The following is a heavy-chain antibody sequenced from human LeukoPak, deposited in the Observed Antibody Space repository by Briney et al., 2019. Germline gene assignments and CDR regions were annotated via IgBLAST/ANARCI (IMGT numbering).Heavy chain of an antibody. CDR3: ASYGSGSSNLDY. V-gene: IGHV3-23*01. D-gene: IGHD3-10*01. J-gene: IGHJ4*02. CDR2: ISGSGGST. Sequence: GGSLRLSCAASGFTFSSYAMSWVRQAPGKGLEWVSAISGSGGSTYYADSVKGRFTISRDNSKNSLYLQMNSLRTEDTALYYCASYGSGSSNLDYWGQGTLVTVSS. CDR1: GFTFSSYA.